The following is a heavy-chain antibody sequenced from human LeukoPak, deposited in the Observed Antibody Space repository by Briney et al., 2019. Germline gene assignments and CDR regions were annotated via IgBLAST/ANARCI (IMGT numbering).Heavy chain of an antibody. CDR1: GYTFTSCA. V-gene: IGHV7-4-1*02. J-gene: IGHJ4*02. Sequence: ASVKVSCKASGYTFTSCAIKWVRQAPGQGLEWLGWINTNTGNPTFAQGFTGRFVFSLDTSVSTAYLQISSLKAEDTAVYYCARAERWLQNDYWGQGTMVTVSS. CDR3: ARAERWLQNDY. D-gene: IGHD5-24*01. CDR2: INTNTGNP.